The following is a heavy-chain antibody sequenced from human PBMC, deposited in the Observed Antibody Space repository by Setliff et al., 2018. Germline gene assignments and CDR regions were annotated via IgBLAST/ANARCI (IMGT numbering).Heavy chain of an antibody. D-gene: IGHD3-10*01. CDR1: GGNFRTYA. Sequence: GASVKVSCKASGGNFRTYAFNWVRQARGQGPEWMGGITPMFGPAKYAQKFQGRVTISADESTSTVYMESTNLRSEDTAVYYCARRQGASGTTLYYWGQGTLVTVSS. CDR2: ITPMFGPA. CDR3: ARRQGASGTTLYY. V-gene: IGHV1-69*13. J-gene: IGHJ4*02.